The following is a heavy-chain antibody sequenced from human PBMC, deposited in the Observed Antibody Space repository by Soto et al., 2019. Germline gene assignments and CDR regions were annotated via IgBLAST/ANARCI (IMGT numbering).Heavy chain of an antibody. CDR2: IKSKTVGGTT. CDR3: TTDLEERGYSYGYVDY. V-gene: IGHV3-15*01. CDR1: GFTFSNAW. Sequence: EVQLVESGGGLVKPGGSLRLSCAASGFTFSNAWMSWVRQAPGKGLEWVGRIKSKTVGGTTDYAAPVKGRFTISRDDSKNTLYLQMNSLKTEDTAVYYCTTDLEERGYSYGYVDYWGQGTLVTVSS. J-gene: IGHJ4*02. D-gene: IGHD5-18*01.